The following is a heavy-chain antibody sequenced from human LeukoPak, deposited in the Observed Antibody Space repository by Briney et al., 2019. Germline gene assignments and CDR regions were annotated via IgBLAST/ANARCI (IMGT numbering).Heavy chain of an antibody. CDR3: ARNRRQTGDFDH. D-gene: IGHD7-27*01. J-gene: IGHJ4*02. Sequence: ASVKVSCKASGYTFANYDFNWVRQATGQGLEWVGWMSPDSGDTGYAPKFQGRVTMTTDTSINTAYMELSSLRSEDTAVYYCARNRRQTGDFDHWGQGTLVTVSS. CDR1: GYTFANYD. V-gene: IGHV1-8*01. CDR2: MSPDSGDT.